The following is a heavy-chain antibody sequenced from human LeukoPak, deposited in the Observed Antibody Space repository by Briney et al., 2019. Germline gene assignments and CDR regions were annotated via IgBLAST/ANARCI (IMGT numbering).Heavy chain of an antibody. CDR2: IYSGGST. V-gene: IGHV3-66*01. CDR3: ARVFGEPI. J-gene: IGHJ3*02. Sequence: SGGSLRLSCAASGFTVSTNYMSWVRQAPGQELEWASVIYSGGSTYYADSVRGRFTISRDNPKNTLYLQMNSLRAEDTAVYYCARVFGEPIWGQGTMVTVSS. D-gene: IGHD3-10*02. CDR1: GFTVSTNY.